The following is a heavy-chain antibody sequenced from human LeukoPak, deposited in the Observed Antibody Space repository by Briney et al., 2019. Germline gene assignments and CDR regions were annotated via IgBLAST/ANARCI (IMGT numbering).Heavy chain of an antibody. CDR1: GFTFSSYG. CDR3: AKGSELQIDY. D-gene: IGHD3-10*01. J-gene: IGHJ4*02. Sequence: GGSLRLSCAASGFTFSSYGMHWVRQAPGKGLEWVAVISYDGSNKCYADSVKGRFTISRDNSKNTLYLQMNSLRAEDTAVYYCAKGSELQIDYWGQGTLVTVSS. CDR2: ISYDGSNK. V-gene: IGHV3-30*18.